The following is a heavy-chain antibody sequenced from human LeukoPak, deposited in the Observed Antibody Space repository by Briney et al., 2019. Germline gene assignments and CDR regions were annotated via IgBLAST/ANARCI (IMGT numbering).Heavy chain of an antibody. D-gene: IGHD2-15*01. J-gene: IGHJ4*02. CDR2: ISGSDAGT. Sequence: GGSLRLSCAASGFTFSYYAIHWVRQAPGRGLEWVSAISGSDAGTYYADSVKGRFTISRDNSKNTLYLQMNSLRAEDAAVYYCAKAPLGRCTGAICYSFDYWGQGTLVTVSS. CDR3: AKAPLGRCTGAICYSFDY. V-gene: IGHV3-23*01. CDR1: GFTFSYYA.